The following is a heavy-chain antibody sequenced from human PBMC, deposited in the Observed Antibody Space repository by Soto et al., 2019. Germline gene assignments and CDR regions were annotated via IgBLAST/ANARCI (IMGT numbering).Heavy chain of an antibody. CDR1: GGSISSYY. CDR2: IYYSGST. CDR3: ARDPSRITGTTRRRDAFDI. D-gene: IGHD1-20*01. Sequence: SETLSLTCTVSGGSISSYYWSWIRQPPGKGREWSGYIYYSGSTNYNPSLKRRVTISVDTSKNQFSLKLSSVTAADTAVYYCARDPSRITGTTRRRDAFDIWGPGTMVTVSS. V-gene: IGHV4-59*01. J-gene: IGHJ3*02.